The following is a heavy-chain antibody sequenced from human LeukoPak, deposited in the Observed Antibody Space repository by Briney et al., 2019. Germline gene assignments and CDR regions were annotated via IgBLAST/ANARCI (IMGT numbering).Heavy chain of an antibody. J-gene: IGHJ4*02. CDR3: ARDLSIGLIDY. Sequence: SETLSLTCTVSGGSISSSSYYWGWIRQPPGKGLEWIGSIYYSGSTYYNPSLKSRVTISVDTSKNQFSLKLSSVTAADTAVYYCARDLSIGLIDYWGQGTLVTVSS. CDR2: IYYSGST. CDR1: GGSISSSSYY. V-gene: IGHV4-39*07. D-gene: IGHD3-3*02.